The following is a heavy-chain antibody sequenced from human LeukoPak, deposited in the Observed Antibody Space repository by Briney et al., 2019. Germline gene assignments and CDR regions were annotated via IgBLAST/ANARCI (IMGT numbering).Heavy chain of an antibody. D-gene: IGHD2-15*01. Sequence: SETPSLTCTVSGGSISSYYWSWIRQPPGKGLEWIGYIYYSGSTNYNPSLKSRVTISVDTSKNQFSLKLSSVTAADTAVYYCARQLYDTIDYWGQGTLVTVSS. CDR3: ARQLYDTIDY. CDR2: IYYSGST. CDR1: GGSISSYY. J-gene: IGHJ4*02. V-gene: IGHV4-59*01.